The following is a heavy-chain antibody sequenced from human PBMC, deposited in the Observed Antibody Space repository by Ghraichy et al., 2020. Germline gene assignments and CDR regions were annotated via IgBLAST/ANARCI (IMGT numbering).Heavy chain of an antibody. D-gene: IGHD3-3*01. CDR1: GGSISSSSYY. CDR3: ARRYDFWSGYPLQDAFDI. J-gene: IGHJ3*02. Sequence: SETLSLTCTVSGGSISSSSYYWGWIRQPPGKGLEWIGSIYYSGSTYYNPSLKSRVTISVDTSKNQFSLKLSSVTAADTAVYYCARRYDFWSGYPLQDAFDIWGQGTMVTVSS. CDR2: IYYSGST. V-gene: IGHV4-39*01.